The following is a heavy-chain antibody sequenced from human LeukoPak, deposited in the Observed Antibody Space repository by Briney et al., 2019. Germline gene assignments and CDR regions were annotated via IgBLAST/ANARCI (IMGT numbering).Heavy chain of an antibody. D-gene: IGHD3-22*01. V-gene: IGHV3-49*04. CDR1: GFTFGDYA. Sequence: GGSLRLSCTASGFTFGDYAMSWVRQAPGKGLEWVGFIRSKAYGGTTEYAASVKGRFTISRDDSKSIGYLQMNSLKTEDTAVYYCSRAFITYYYDSSGYDFDYWGQGTLVTVSS. CDR2: IRSKAYGGTT. CDR3: SRAFITYYYDSSGYDFDY. J-gene: IGHJ4*02.